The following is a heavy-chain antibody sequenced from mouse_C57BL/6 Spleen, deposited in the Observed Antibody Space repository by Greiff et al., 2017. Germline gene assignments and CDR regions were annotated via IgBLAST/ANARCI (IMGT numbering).Heavy chain of an antibody. J-gene: IGHJ4*01. D-gene: IGHD1-1*01. V-gene: IGHV1-54*01. CDR2: INPGSGGT. Sequence: VKLMESGAELVRPGTSVKVSCKASGYAFTNYLIEWVKQRPGQGLEWIGVINPGSGGTNYNEKCKGKGTLTADKSSSTAYMQLSSLTSEDSAVYFCAREAFYYGSHYYAMDYWGQGTSVTVSS. CDR3: AREAFYYGSHYYAMDY. CDR1: GYAFTNYL.